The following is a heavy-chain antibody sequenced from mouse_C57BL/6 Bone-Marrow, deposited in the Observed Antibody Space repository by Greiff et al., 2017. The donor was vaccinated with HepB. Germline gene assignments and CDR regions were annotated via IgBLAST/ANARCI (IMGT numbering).Heavy chain of an antibody. Sequence: QVQLQQPGAELVKPGASVKLSCKASGYTFTSYWMQWVKQRPGQGLEWIGEIDTSDSYTNHNQKFKGKATLTVDTSSSTAYMQLSSLTSEDSAVYYCARRRGTVVARDYAMDYWGQGTSVTVSS. CDR1: GYTFTSYW. CDR3: ARRRGTVVARDYAMDY. CDR2: IDTSDSYT. D-gene: IGHD1-1*01. V-gene: IGHV1-50*01. J-gene: IGHJ4*01.